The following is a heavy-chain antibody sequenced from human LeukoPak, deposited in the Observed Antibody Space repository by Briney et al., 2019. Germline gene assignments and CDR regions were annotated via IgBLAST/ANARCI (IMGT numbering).Heavy chain of an antibody. CDR1: GASLSRYY. D-gene: IGHD1-26*01. J-gene: IGHJ5*02. V-gene: IGHV4-59*01. Sequence: SETPSLTCSVSGASLSRYYWEWLRPSPGKGLEWIGYISDTGKTDSNPSLKSRVTISLGTSKTQFSLRLRSVTAADSAVYYCATGYYEPFATWGPGILVTVSP. CDR2: ISDTGKT. CDR3: ATGYYEPFAT.